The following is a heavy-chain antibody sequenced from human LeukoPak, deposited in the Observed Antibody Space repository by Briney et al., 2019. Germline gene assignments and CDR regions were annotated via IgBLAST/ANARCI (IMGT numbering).Heavy chain of an antibody. J-gene: IGHJ4*02. CDR1: GRSIINSSYF. Sequence: SETLSLTCTVSGRSIINSSYFWGWLRPTPGKGLEGIGSLYYTGPTSYNPSLKSRVTISADTSTNQILLTLPSAPAADTATYYCARLSVLQIVGDPDYWGQGTLVTVSS. CDR2: LYYTGPT. CDR3: ARLSVLQIVGDPDY. V-gene: IGHV4-39*01. D-gene: IGHD3-16*01.